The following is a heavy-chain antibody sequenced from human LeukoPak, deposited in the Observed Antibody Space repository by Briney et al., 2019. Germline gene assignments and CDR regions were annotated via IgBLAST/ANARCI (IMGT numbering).Heavy chain of an antibody. Sequence: GGSLRLSCAASGFTFSSYAMNWVRQAPGKGLEWVSAISAGGGSTFYADAVKGRFTISRDNSKNTLYLQMNSLRADDTAVYYCAKTQGYYDAWGQGALVTVSS. CDR2: ISAGGGST. J-gene: IGHJ5*02. V-gene: IGHV3-23*01. CDR3: AKTQGYYDA. D-gene: IGHD2-15*01. CDR1: GFTFSSYA.